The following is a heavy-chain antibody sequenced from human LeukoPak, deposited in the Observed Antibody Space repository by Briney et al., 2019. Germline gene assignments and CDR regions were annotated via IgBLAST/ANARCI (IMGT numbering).Heavy chain of an antibody. CDR3: TRRNSGSYQDY. V-gene: IGHV3-33*01. D-gene: IGHD1-26*01. Sequence: GGSLRLSCAASGFTFSSYGMHWVRQAPGKGLEWVAVIWYDGSNKYYADSVKGRFTISRDNSKNTLYLQMNSLRAEDTAVYYCTRRNSGSYQDYWGQGTLVTVSS. CDR1: GFTFSSYG. CDR2: IWYDGSNK. J-gene: IGHJ4*02.